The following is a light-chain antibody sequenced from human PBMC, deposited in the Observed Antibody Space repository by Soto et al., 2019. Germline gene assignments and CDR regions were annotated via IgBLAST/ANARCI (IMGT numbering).Light chain of an antibody. CDR1: SSDVGAYNY. CDR2: DVS. V-gene: IGLV2-14*01. CDR3: SPYTSATTYV. Sequence: LTQPASVSWSPGQSITISCTGTSSDVGAYNYASWYQQYPGEAPKIIIYDVSHRPAGVSNRFSGSKSGNTASLTISGLQTQDEADYYCSPYTSATTYVFGTGTKVTVL. J-gene: IGLJ1*01.